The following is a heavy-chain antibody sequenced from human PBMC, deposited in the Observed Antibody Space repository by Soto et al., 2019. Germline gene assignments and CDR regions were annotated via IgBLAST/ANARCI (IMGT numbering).Heavy chain of an antibody. CDR3: ARSRIVATGNYFDY. V-gene: IGHV4-31*03. CDR2: IYYSGST. J-gene: IGHJ4*02. CDR1: GGSISSGGYY. D-gene: IGHD3-22*01. Sequence: SETLSLTCTVSGGSISSGGYYWSWIRQHPGKGLEWIGYIYYSGSTYYNPSLKGRVTISVDTSKNQFSLKLSSVTAADTAVYYCARSRIVATGNYFDYWGQGTLVTVSS.